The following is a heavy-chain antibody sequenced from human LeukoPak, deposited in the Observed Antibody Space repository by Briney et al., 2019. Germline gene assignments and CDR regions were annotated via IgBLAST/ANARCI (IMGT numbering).Heavy chain of an antibody. J-gene: IGHJ5*02. V-gene: IGHV3-23*01. CDR2: ISGSGGST. CDR1: GFTFSSYA. Sequence: RAGGSLRLSCAASGFTFSSYAMSWVRQAPGKGLEWVSAISGSGGSTYYADSVKGRFTISRDNSKNTLYLQMNSLRAEDTAVYYCATTKSWSHNWFDPWGQGTLVTVSS. CDR3: ATTKSWSHNWFDP. D-gene: IGHD6-13*01.